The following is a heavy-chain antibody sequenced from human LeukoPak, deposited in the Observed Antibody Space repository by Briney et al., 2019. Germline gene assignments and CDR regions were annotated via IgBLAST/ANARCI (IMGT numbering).Heavy chain of an antibody. V-gene: IGHV4-30-2*01. D-gene: IGHD3-3*01. CDR1: GVSISSYS. CDR2: IYHSGST. J-gene: IGHJ6*02. CDR3: ARARDFWSGYYPGLTYGMDV. Sequence: PSETLSLTCSVSGVSISSYSWSWIRQPPGKGLEWIGYIYHSGSTYYNPSLKSRVTISVDRSKNQFSLKLSSVTAADTAVYYCARARDFWSGYYPGLTYGMDVWGQGTTVTVSS.